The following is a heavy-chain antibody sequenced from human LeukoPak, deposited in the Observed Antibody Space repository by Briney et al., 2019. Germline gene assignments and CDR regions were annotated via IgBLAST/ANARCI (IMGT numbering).Heavy chain of an antibody. V-gene: IGHV1-18*01. D-gene: IGHD5-18*01. CDR2: ISAYNGNT. J-gene: IGHJ4*02. CDR1: GYTFTSYG. Sequence: ASVKVSCKASGYTFTSYGISWVRQAPGQGLEWMGWISAYNGNTNYAQKLQGRVTMTTDTSTSTAYMELRSLRSDDTAVYYCAGIWIGIQLWYPFDYWGQGTLVTVSS. CDR3: AGIWIGIQLWYPFDY.